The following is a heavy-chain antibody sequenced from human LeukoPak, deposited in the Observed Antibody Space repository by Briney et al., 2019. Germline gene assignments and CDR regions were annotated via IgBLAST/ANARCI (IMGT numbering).Heavy chain of an antibody. Sequence: GGSLRLSCAASGFTFDDYGMSWVRQAPGKGLEWVSYINWNGGKIGYADSAKGRFTISRDNAKNSLYLQMNSLRAEDTAVYYCAELGITMIGGVWGKGTTVTISS. D-gene: IGHD3-10*02. J-gene: IGHJ6*04. CDR3: AELGITMIGGV. V-gene: IGHV3-20*04. CDR2: INWNGGKI. CDR1: GFTFDDYG.